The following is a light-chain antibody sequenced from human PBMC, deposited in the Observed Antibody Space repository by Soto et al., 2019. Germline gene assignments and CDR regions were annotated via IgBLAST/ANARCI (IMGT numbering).Light chain of an antibody. CDR1: QSVRSN. CDR3: QQYNNWPTWT. CDR2: GAS. Sequence: EIVLTQSPGTLSLSPGERATLSCRASQSVRSNYLAWYQQKPGQAPRLLIHGASKRATGIPARFSGSGSETEFTLTISSLQAEDSAVYFCQQYNNWPTWTFGQGTKVDIK. V-gene: IGKV3-15*01. J-gene: IGKJ1*01.